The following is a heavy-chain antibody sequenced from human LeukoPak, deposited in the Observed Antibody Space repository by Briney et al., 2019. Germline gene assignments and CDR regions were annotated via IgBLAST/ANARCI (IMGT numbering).Heavy chain of an antibody. J-gene: IGHJ3*02. CDR3: ARDVDNWNRAFDI. Sequence: GGSLRLSCAASGFTFSSYGLNWVRQAPGKGLEWVAVIWFDGSNKYYADSVKGRFTISRDNSKNTVFLQMNSLRAEDTAVYCCARDVDNWNRAFDIWGQGTMVTVSS. CDR1: GFTFSSYG. V-gene: IGHV3-33*01. CDR2: IWFDGSNK. D-gene: IGHD1/OR15-1a*01.